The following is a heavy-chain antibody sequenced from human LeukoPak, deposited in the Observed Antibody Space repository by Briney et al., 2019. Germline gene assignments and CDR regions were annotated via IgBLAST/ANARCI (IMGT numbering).Heavy chain of an antibody. CDR2: IYTSGST. CDR1: GGSSSSYY. Sequence: PSETLSLTCTVSGGSSSSYYWSWIRQPAGKGLEWIGRIYTSGSTNYNPSITSRVTMSVDTSKNQFSLKLSSVTAADTAVYYCARMIAAALYFDYWGQGTLVTVSS. J-gene: IGHJ4*02. CDR3: ARMIAAALYFDY. D-gene: IGHD6-13*01. V-gene: IGHV4-4*07.